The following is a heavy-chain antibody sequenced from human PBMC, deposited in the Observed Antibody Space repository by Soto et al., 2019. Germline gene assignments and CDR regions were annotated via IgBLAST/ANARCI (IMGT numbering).Heavy chain of an antibody. V-gene: IGHV4-34*01. Sequence: PSETLSLTCAVYGGSFSGYYWSWIRQPPGKGLEWIGEINHSGSTNYNPSLKSRVTISVDTSKNQFSLKLSSVTAADTAVYYCARGHIVATITSNWFDPWGQGTLVTVSS. CDR1: GGSFSGYY. CDR3: ARGHIVATITSNWFDP. J-gene: IGHJ5*02. CDR2: INHSGST. D-gene: IGHD5-12*01.